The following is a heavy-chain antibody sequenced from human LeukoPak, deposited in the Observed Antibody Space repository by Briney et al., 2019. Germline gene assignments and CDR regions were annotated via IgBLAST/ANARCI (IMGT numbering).Heavy chain of an antibody. D-gene: IGHD2-2*01. V-gene: IGHV4-30-4*08. CDR1: GGSISSGGYY. CDR2: IYYSGST. J-gene: IGHJ5*02. Sequence: TLSLTCTVSGGSISSGGYYWSWIRQPPGKGLEWIGYIYYSGSTYYNPSLKSRVTISVDTSKNQFSLKLSSVTAADTAVYYCARGGFVVVPAATNIWFDPWGQGTLVTVSS. CDR3: ARGGFVVVPAATNIWFDP.